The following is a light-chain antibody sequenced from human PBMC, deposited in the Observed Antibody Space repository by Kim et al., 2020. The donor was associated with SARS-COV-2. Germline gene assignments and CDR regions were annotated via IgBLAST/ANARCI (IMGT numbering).Light chain of an antibody. CDR2: GTS. CDR3: QQYNNWPLPCT. Sequence: STGESATLACRASQSFGSNLAWYQQKPGQAPRLLFYGTSIRATGVPARFSGSGSGTEFTLTISSLQSEDFAVYYCQQYNNWPLPCTFGQGTKLEI. CDR1: QSFGSN. J-gene: IGKJ2*02. V-gene: IGKV3-15*01.